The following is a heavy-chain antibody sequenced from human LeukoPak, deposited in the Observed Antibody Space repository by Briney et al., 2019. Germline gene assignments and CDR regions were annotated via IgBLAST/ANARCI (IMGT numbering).Heavy chain of an antibody. J-gene: IGHJ4*02. CDR3: ARQLGYCSEGTCYFDF. CDR1: GFSFSSYA. Sequence: GGSLRLSCAASGFSFSSYAMSWVRQAPGGGPEWVSSIGTRGASPAYADSVQGRFTISRDDSKETLFLQMNSLRAGDTAICFCARQLGYCSEGTCYFDFWGQGTLVTVSS. V-gene: IGHV3-23*01. CDR2: IGTRGASP. D-gene: IGHD2-15*01.